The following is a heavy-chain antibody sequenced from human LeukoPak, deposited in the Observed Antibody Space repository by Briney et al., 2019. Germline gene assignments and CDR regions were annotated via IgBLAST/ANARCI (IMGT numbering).Heavy chain of an antibody. Sequence: SLRLSCAASGFTFDDYAMHWVRQAPGKGLEWVSGISWNSGSIGYADSVKGRFTISRDNAKNSLYLQMNSLRAEDTALYYCAKSSSWYRFDYWGQGTLVTVSS. CDR2: ISWNSGSI. CDR1: GFTFDDYA. J-gene: IGHJ4*02. V-gene: IGHV3-9*01. CDR3: AKSSSWYRFDY. D-gene: IGHD6-13*01.